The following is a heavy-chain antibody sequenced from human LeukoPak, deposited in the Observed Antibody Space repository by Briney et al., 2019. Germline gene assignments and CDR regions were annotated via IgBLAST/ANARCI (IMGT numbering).Heavy chain of an antibody. J-gene: IGHJ4*02. V-gene: IGHV1-18*01. CDR3: ARDFRRWWLVPSDY. CDR1: GYTFTSYG. Sequence: GTSVKVSCKASGYTFTSYGISWVRQAPGQGLEWMGWISAYNGNTNYAQKLQGRVTMTTDTSMSTAYMELRSLRSDDTAVCYCARDFRRWWLVPSDYWGQGTLVTVSS. D-gene: IGHD6-19*01. CDR2: ISAYNGNT.